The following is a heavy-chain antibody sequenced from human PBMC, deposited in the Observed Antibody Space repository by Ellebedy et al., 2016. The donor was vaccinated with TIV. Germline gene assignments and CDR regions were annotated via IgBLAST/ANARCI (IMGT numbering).Heavy chain of an antibody. CDR2: LSATGAGT. CDR3: AKKASSGWQFDAFDV. D-gene: IGHD6-19*01. CDR1: GFTFSQYA. J-gene: IGHJ3*01. Sequence: PGGSLRLSCAASGFTFSQYAMSWVRQAPGKGLEWVSVLSATGAGTYYADSVQGRFTISRDGSNLFLQMRSLRAEDTAVYYCAKKASSGWQFDAFDVWGQGTMVTVSS. V-gene: IGHV3-23*01.